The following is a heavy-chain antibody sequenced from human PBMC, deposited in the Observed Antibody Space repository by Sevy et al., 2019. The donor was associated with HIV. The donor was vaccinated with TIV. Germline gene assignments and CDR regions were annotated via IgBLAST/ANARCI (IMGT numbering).Heavy chain of an antibody. J-gene: IGHJ3*02. CDR3: AREGGVATTGDHDAFDI. CDR2: IIPIFGTP. V-gene: IGHV1-69*13. D-gene: IGHD7-27*01. CDR1: GDTFSTYG. Sequence: ASVKVSCKASGDTFSTYGLSWVRQAPGQGLEWMGGIIPIFGTPNYAQKFQGRVTINADESAGTAYMELSSLGSEDTALYYRAREGGVATTGDHDAFDIWGHGTLVTVSS.